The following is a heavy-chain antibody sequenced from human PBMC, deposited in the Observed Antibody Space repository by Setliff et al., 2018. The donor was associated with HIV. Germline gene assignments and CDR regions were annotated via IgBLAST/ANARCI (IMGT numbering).Heavy chain of an antibody. CDR3: ARGGGSSYLYHSRGSEYFQY. J-gene: IGHJ1*01. V-gene: IGHV1-69*06. Sequence: GASVKVSCKASGGTLSGYAISWVRQAPGQGLELMGGIIPIFGTANYAQKFQGRVTLTEDTSTGTAYMELSGLRSEDTAVYYCARGGGSSYLYHSRGSEYFQYWGQGALVTVSS. D-gene: IGHD3-22*01. CDR2: IIPIFGTA. CDR1: GGTLSGYA.